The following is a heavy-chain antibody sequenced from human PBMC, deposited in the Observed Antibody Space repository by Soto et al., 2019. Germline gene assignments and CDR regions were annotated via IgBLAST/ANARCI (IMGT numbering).Heavy chain of an antibody. CDR3: ARDYYDSSGYRRFDP. Sequence: ETLSLTCAVSGYSISSGYYWGWIRQPPGKGLEWIGSIYHSGSTYYNPSLKSRVTISVDTSKNQFSLKLSSVTAADTAVYYCARDYYDSSGYRRFDPWGQGTLVTSPQ. V-gene: IGHV4-38-2*02. D-gene: IGHD3-22*01. CDR1: GYSISSGYY. J-gene: IGHJ5*02. CDR2: IYHSGST.